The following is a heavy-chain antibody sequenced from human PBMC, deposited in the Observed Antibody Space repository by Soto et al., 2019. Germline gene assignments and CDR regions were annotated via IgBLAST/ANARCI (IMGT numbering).Heavy chain of an antibody. CDR2: ISGSGGST. J-gene: IGHJ6*02. CDR1: GFTFSSYA. CDR3: AKDXDFWSGYFRYYYYGMDV. D-gene: IGHD3-3*01. Sequence: PGGSLRLSCAASGFTFSSYAMSWVRQAPGKGLEWVSAISGSGGSTYYADSVKGRFTISRDNSKNTLYLQMNSLRAEDTAVYYCAKDXDFWSGYFRYYYYGMDVWGQGTTVTVSS. V-gene: IGHV3-23*01.